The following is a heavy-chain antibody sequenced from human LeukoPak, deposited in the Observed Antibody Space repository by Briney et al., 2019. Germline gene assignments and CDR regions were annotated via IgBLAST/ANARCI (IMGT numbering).Heavy chain of an antibody. V-gene: IGHV3-21*01. J-gene: IGHJ4*02. D-gene: IGHD3-9*01. CDR2: ISTSSGYM. Sequence: KPGGSLRLSCVASGFTFSTYTTIWVRQAPGKGLEWVSSISTSSGYMFYADSVKGRFTISRDNAKNSLYLQMNSLRAEDTAVYYCARGVGLRYLIAGVYFDLWGQGTLVTVSS. CDR3: ARGVGLRYLIAGVYFDL. CDR1: GFTFSTYT.